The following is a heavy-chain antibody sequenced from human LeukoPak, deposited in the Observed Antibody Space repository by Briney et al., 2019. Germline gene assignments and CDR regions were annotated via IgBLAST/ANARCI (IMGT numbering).Heavy chain of an antibody. CDR1: GFTFSSYA. Sequence: GGSLRLSCAASGFTFSSYAMHWVRQAPGKGLEWVAVISYDGSNKYYADSVKGRFTISRDNSKNTLYLQMNSLRAEDTAVYYCARGGHRLAARREIFDYWGQGTLVTVSS. V-gene: IGHV3-30-3*01. J-gene: IGHJ4*02. CDR3: ARGGHRLAARREIFDY. D-gene: IGHD6-6*01. CDR2: ISYDGSNK.